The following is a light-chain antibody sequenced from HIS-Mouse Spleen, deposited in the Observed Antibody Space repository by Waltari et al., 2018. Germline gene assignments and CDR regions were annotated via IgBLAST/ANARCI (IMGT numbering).Light chain of an antibody. Sequence: SYDLTQPPSVSVSPGHTARLPCSGDALPKNYTYWYQQKSGQAPVLVIYEDSKRPAGIPERFSGSSSGTMATLTISGAQVEDEADYYCYSTDSSGNHRVFGGGTKLTVL. J-gene: IGLJ2*01. CDR2: EDS. V-gene: IGLV3-10*01. CDR3: YSTDSSGNHRV. CDR1: ALPKNY.